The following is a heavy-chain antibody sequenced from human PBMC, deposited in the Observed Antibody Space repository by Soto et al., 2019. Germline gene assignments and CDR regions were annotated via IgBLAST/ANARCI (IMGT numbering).Heavy chain of an antibody. D-gene: IGHD2-8*01. CDR2: IYYSGST. CDR1: GGSIISCY. CDR3: ARVYGLDLFDY. V-gene: IGHV4-59*01. Sequence: SETLSLTCTVSGGSIISCYWSWILQPPWKGLEWIGYIYYSGSTNYNPSLKSRVTISVDTSKNQFSLKLSSVTAADTAVYYCARVYGLDLFDYWGQGTLVTVSS. J-gene: IGHJ4*02.